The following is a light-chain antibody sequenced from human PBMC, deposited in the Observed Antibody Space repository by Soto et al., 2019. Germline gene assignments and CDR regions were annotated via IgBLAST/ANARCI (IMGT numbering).Light chain of an antibody. J-gene: IGKJ1*01. CDR3: QQYHSILWT. CDR1: ESMSHW. CDR2: DAP. V-gene: IGKV1-5*01. Sequence: DIQMTQSPSTLSASVGDTVTITCRANESMSHWLAWYQQKPGKAPKLLISDAPSLESRVPSRFSGSGSGTQFALTISSLQPDDFATYYCQQYHSILWTFGQGTKVEIK.